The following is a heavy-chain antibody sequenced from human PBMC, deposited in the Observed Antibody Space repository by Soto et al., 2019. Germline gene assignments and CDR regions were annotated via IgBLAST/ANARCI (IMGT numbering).Heavy chain of an antibody. Sequence: GGSLRLSCSASGFTFSSYAMHWVRQAPGKGLKYVSAISSNGGSTYYADSVKGRFTISRDNSKNTLYLQMSSLRAEDTAVYYCVTTGPTYNWNDRPYAFDIWGQGTMVTVSS. CDR3: VTTGPTYNWNDRPYAFDI. V-gene: IGHV3-64D*08. CDR1: GFTFSSYA. D-gene: IGHD1-1*01. J-gene: IGHJ3*02. CDR2: ISSNGGST.